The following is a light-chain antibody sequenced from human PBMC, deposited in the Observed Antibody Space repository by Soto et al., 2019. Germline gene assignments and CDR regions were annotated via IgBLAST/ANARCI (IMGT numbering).Light chain of an antibody. CDR3: SSFAGGGNPLL. V-gene: IGLV2-8*01. J-gene: IGLJ2*01. Sequence: QSVLTQPPSASGSLGQSVTISCTGTSSDVGGYNYVSWHQQHPGKAPKVMIYEVTKRPPGVPDRFSGSKSGKTASLTVSVLQAEDEADYYCSSFAGGGNPLLLGGGTKLTVL. CDR2: EVT. CDR1: SSDVGGYNY.